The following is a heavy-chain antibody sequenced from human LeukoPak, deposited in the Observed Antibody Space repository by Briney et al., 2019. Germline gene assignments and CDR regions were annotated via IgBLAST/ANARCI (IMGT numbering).Heavy chain of an antibody. D-gene: IGHD5-12*01. J-gene: IGHJ4*02. CDR1: GFTFSSFE. CDR2: ISSSGNGI. Sequence: PGGSLRLSCAASGFTFSSFEMNWVRQAPGKGLEWVSYISSSGNGIYYADSVKGRFTISRDNAKNSLYLQMNSLRAEDTAVYYCARDGGYGDYLDYWGQGNLVTVSS. CDR3: ARDGGYGDYLDY. V-gene: IGHV3-48*03.